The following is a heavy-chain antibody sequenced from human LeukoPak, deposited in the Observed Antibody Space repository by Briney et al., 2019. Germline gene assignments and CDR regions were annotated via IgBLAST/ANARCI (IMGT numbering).Heavy chain of an antibody. J-gene: IGHJ6*03. V-gene: IGHV3-30*04. CDR3: ARGPHCSSTSCYTHYYYYMDV. D-gene: IGHD2-2*02. Sequence: GGSLRLSCAASGFTFSSYAMHWVRQAPGKGLEWVAVISYDGSNKYYADPVKGRFTISRDNSKNTLYLQMNSLRAEDTAVYYCARGPHCSSTSCYTHYYYYMDVWGKGTTVTVSS. CDR2: ISYDGSNK. CDR1: GFTFSSYA.